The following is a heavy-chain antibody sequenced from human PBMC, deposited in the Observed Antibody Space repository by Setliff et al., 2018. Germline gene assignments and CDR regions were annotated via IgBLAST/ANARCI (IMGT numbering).Heavy chain of an antibody. CDR2: IHHSGST. D-gene: IGHD6-13*01. Sequence: SETLSLTCAVYGGSFSGYYWSWIRQPPGKGLEWIGEIHHSGSTNYNPSLKSRVTISVDTSKNQFSLKLSSVTAADTAVYYCARGGRISYRPSSSWYILDYWGQGTLVTVSS. V-gene: IGHV4-34*01. CDR1: GGSFSGYY. CDR3: ARGGRISYRPSSSWYILDY. J-gene: IGHJ4*02.